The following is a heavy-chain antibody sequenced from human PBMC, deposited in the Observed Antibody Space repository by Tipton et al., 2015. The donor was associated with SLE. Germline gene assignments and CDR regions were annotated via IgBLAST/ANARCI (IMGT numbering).Heavy chain of an antibody. Sequence: TLSLTCAVYGESFSGYYWTWIRQPPGKGLEWIGEINHSGIPNYNPSLKSRVTVSVDTSKNQFSLKLSSVTAADTAVYYCARVVAVAGTPFDYWGQGTLVTVSS. D-gene: IGHD6-19*01. V-gene: IGHV4-34*01. CDR3: ARVVAVAGTPFDY. J-gene: IGHJ4*02. CDR2: INHSGIP. CDR1: GESFSGYY.